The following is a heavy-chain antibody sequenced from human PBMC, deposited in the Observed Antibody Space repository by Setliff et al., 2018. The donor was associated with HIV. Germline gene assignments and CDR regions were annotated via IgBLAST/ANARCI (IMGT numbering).Heavy chain of an antibody. V-gene: IGHV3-23*01. D-gene: IGHD2-15*01. Sequence: GGSLRLSCTASGFTFSDHYMDWVRQAPGKGLEWVSGISGSGGSTYYADSVKGRFTISRDNSKNTLYLQMNSLRAEDTAVYYCAKDRGVVGWGQGTLVTVSS. CDR1: GFTFSDHY. J-gene: IGHJ4*02. CDR2: ISGSGGST. CDR3: AKDRGVVG.